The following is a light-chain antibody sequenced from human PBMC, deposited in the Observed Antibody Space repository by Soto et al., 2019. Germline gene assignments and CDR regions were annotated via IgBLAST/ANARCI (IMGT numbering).Light chain of an antibody. CDR2: DVS. J-gene: IGLJ1*01. Sequence: LTQPRSVSGSPGQSVSISCTGTSSDVGRYSYVSWYQQHPGKAPKLMIYDVSERPSGVPDRFSGSKSGNAASLTISGLQAEDEADYYCCSYAGTYTGVFGTGTKVTVL. CDR1: SSDVGRYSY. CDR3: CSYAGTYTGV. V-gene: IGLV2-11*01.